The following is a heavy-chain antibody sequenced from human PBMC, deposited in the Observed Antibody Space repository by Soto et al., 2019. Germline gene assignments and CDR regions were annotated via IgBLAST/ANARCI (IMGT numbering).Heavy chain of an antibody. D-gene: IGHD6-19*01. V-gene: IGHV3-15*05. J-gene: IGHJ4*02. CDR1: GFTFTNAW. CDR3: TTEFGFSSGQNDN. Sequence: PGGSLRLSCAASGFTFTNAWMSWVRQAPGKGLEWVARLKGKSAGGKTDYAAPVTGRFTISSDDSKNTLYLQMNNLKIEDTAVYYCTTEFGFSSGQNDNWGQGTLVTVSS. CDR2: LKGKSAGGKT.